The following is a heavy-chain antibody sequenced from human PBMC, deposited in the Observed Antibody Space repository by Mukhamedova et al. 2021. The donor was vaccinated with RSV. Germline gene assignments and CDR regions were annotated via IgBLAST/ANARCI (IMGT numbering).Heavy chain of an antibody. CDR3: ASEVIGNGN. V-gene: IGHV1-69*15. D-gene: IGHD2-21*01. Sequence: ISWVRQAPGQGLEWMGRIIPIFGTANYAQKFQGRVTITADESTTTAYMELSSLRSEDTAVYYCASEVIGNGNWGQGTLVTGSS. CDR2: IIPIFGTA. J-gene: IGHJ4*02.